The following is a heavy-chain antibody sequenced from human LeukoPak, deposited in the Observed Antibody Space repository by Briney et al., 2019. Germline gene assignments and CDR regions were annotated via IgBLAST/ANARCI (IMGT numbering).Heavy chain of an antibody. CDR2: IYYSGST. J-gene: IGHJ6*02. CDR1: GGSISSSSYY. V-gene: IGHV4-39*07. Sequence: PSETLSLTCTVSGGSISSSSYYWGWIRQPPGKGLEWIGSIYYSGSTYYNPSLKSRVTISVDTSKNQFSLKLSSVTAADTAVYYCARNIVVVPAVPSRRYYYYGMDVWGQGTTVTVSS. D-gene: IGHD2-2*01. CDR3: ARNIVVVPAVPSRRYYYYGMDV.